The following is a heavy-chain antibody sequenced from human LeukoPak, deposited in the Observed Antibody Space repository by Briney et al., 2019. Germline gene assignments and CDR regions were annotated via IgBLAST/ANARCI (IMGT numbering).Heavy chain of an antibody. V-gene: IGHV3-7*01. CDR3: ARDPYSGAYGNDYYYYMDV. CDR2: IKQDGSEK. D-gene: IGHD1-26*01. Sequence: GGSLRLSCAASGSTFSSYWMSWVRQAPGKGLEWVANIKQDGSEKYYVDSVKGRFTISRDNAENSLYLQMNSLRAEDTAVYYCARDPYSGAYGNDYYYYMDVWGKGTTVTISS. CDR1: GSTFSSYW. J-gene: IGHJ6*03.